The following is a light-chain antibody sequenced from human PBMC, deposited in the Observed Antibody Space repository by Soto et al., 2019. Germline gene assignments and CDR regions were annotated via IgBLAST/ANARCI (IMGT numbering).Light chain of an antibody. CDR3: ASWNDSLNGHV. V-gene: IGLV1-44*01. Sequence: QSVLTQPASVSGSPGQSITVSCSGSSSNIASNTVNWYQQLPGTAPKLLIYSNDQRPSGVPDRFSASKPGTSASLAISGLQSEDEADYYCASWNDSLNGHVFGTGTKVTVL. CDR2: SND. J-gene: IGLJ1*01. CDR1: SSNIASNT.